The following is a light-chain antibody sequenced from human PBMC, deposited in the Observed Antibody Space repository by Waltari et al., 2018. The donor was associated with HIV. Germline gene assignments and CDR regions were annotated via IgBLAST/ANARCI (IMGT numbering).Light chain of an antibody. V-gene: IGLV1-44*01. CDR1: NSNVASDV. CDR2: GDN. CDR3: AAWDARLNEYL. J-gene: IGLJ1*01. Sequence: QSVLTQPHSAPGTPGQRVIISCSASNSNVASDVVTWYQQPPGTAPTLLIYGDNERPSGVPDRFSGSKSGASASLAISDLQSEDEAEYYCAAWDARLNEYLFGTGTKVTVL.